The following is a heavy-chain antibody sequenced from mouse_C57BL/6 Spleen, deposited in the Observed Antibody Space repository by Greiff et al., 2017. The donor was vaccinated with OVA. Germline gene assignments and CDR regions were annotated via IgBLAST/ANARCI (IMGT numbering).Heavy chain of an antibody. V-gene: IGHV1-22*01. J-gene: IGHJ1*03. D-gene: IGHD1-1*01. CDR3: ATQNYYGSSHWYFDV. CDR2: INPNNGGT. CDR1: GYTFTDSN. Sequence: EVQLQQSGPELVKPGASVKMSCKASGYTFTDSNMHWVKQSHGKSLEWIGYINPNNGGTSYNQKFKGKATLTVNKSSSTAYMELRSLTSEDSAVYYCATQNYYGSSHWYFDVWGTGTTVTVSS.